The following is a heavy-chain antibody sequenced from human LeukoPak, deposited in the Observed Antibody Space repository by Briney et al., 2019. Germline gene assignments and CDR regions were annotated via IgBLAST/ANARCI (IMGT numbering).Heavy chain of an antibody. V-gene: IGHV1-18*01. Sequence: ASVKVSCKASGYTFTSYGISWVRQAPGQGLEWMGWISAYNGNTNYAQKLQGRVTMTTDTSTSTAYMELRSLRSDDTALYYCARGIWEMATIPYWYFDIWGRGTLVTVSS. J-gene: IGHJ2*01. CDR3: ARGIWEMATIPYWYFDI. CDR1: GYTFTSYG. D-gene: IGHD5-24*01. CDR2: ISAYNGNT.